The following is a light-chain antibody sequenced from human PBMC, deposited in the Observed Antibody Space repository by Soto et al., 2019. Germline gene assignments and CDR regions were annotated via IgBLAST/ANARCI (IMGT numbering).Light chain of an antibody. CDR2: EGN. V-gene: IGLV2-23*01. CDR3: CSYAGSSPDV. J-gene: IGLJ1*01. CDR1: SSDVGTYNL. Sequence: QSVLTQPASVSGSPGQSITISCTGTSSDVGTYNLVSWYQQHPGKAPKLIIYEGNKRPSGVSDRFSGSRSGNTASLTISGLQAEDEADYHCCSYAGSSPDVFGTGTKVTVL.